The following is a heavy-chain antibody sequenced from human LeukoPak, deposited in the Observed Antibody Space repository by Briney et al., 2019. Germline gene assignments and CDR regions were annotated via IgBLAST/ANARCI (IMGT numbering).Heavy chain of an antibody. D-gene: IGHD3-22*01. CDR3: ARALDYSDTSGYYPIHYYLSGMDA. V-gene: IGHV4-31*03. CDR1: GGSISSGDYY. CDR2: IYNTGNT. J-gene: IGHJ6*02. Sequence: SETLSLTCTVSGGSISSGDYYWSWIRQHPGKGLEWLGYIYNTGNTYYNPSLKSRITISIYTAKNQFSLKLRSVTAADTAVYFCARALDYSDTSGYYPIHYYLSGMDAWGQGNTVTVSS.